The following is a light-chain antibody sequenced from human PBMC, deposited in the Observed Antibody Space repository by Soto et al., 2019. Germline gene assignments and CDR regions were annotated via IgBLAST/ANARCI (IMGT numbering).Light chain of an antibody. V-gene: IGKV1-39*01. CDR3: QQTYSTPGRT. Sequence: DIQMTQSPSSLSASVGDRVTITCRASQTITSDLNWYQQRPGKAPKLLIYAASNLQSGVPSRFSGSGSGTDFTFIISSLQPEDSATYYCQQTYSTPGRTFGQGTKVEIK. CDR2: AAS. CDR1: QTITSD. J-gene: IGKJ1*01.